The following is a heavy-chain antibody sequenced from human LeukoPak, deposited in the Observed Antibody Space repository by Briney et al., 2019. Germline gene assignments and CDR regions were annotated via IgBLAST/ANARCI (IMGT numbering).Heavy chain of an antibody. V-gene: IGHV1-2*02. Sequence: ASVKVSCKASGYTFTAYYMHWVRQAPGQGLEWMGWINPKSGGTNYPQKLQGRVTMTTDTSTSTAYMELRSLRSDDTAVYYCARDRPSLAVAGTILVPEYYYYYYYMDVWGKGTTVTVSS. CDR3: ARDRPSLAVAGTILVPEYYYYYYYMDV. J-gene: IGHJ6*03. D-gene: IGHD6-19*01. CDR1: GYTFTAYY. CDR2: INPKSGGT.